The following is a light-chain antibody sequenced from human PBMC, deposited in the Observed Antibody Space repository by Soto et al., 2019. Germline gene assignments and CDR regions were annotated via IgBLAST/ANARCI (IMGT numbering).Light chain of an antibody. J-gene: IGKJ1*01. CDR2: AAS. CDR3: QQRYSTSRT. Sequence: DIQMTQSPSSLSASVGDRVTITCRASQSISSYLDCYQQKPGKDPKTLIYAASSLQSGVPSRFSGSGSGTDFNLTISSLQTEDFATYYCQQRYSTSRTFGQGTKVDIK. CDR1: QSISSY. V-gene: IGKV1-39*01.